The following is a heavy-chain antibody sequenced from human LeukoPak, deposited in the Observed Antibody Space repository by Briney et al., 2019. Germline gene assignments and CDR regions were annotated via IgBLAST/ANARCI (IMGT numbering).Heavy chain of an antibody. V-gene: IGHV3-23*01. J-gene: IGHJ4*02. D-gene: IGHD2-2*01. Sequence: GGSLRLSCAASGFTLTDYAMTWVRQAPGKGLEWVSSISGSRTWYADSVKGRFTMSRDISKNTLCLQMNSLRAEDTAVYYCARGGYCSSTSCPTRGHEDYWGQGTLVTVSS. CDR2: ISGSRT. CDR3: ARGGYCSSTSCPTRGHEDY. CDR1: GFTLTDYA.